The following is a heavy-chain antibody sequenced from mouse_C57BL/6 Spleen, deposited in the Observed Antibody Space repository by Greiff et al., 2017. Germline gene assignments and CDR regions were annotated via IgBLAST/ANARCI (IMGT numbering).Heavy chain of an antibody. J-gene: IGHJ2*01. Sequence: QVQLKQPGAELVKPGASVKLSCKASGYTFTSYWMHWVKQRPGRGLEWIGRIDPNSGGTKYNEKFKSKATLTVDKPSSTAYMQLSSLTSEDSAVYDCAYDYDEGGLYFDYWGQGTTLTVSS. D-gene: IGHD2-4*01. CDR2: IDPNSGGT. CDR3: AYDYDEGGLYFDY. CDR1: GYTFTSYW. V-gene: IGHV1-72*01.